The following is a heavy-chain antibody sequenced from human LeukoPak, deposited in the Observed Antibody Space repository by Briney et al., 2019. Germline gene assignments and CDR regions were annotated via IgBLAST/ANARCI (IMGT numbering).Heavy chain of an antibody. V-gene: IGHV1-69*04. CDR3: ARERIYYDSSGYFVY. CDR1: GGTFSSYA. CDR2: IIPILGIA. Sequence: GSSVTVSFKASGGTFSSYAISWVRQAPGQGLEWMGRIIPILGIANYAQKFQGRVTITADKSTSTAYMELSSLRSEDTAVYYCARERIYYDSSGYFVYWGQGTLVTVSS. J-gene: IGHJ4*02. D-gene: IGHD3-22*01.